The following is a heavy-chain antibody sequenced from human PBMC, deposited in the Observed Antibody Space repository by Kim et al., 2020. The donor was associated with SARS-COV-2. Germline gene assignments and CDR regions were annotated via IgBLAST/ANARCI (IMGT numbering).Heavy chain of an antibody. V-gene: IGHV3-33*01. D-gene: IGHD3-9*01. CDR2: IWYDGSNK. CDR1: GFTFSSYG. J-gene: IGHJ6*02. CDR3: ALIIGGYDILTGYYAYGMDV. Sequence: GGSLRLSCAASGFTFSSYGMHWVRQAPGKGLEWVAVIWYDGSNKYYADSVKGRFTISRDNSKNTLYLQMNSLRAEDTAVYYCALIIGGYDILTGYYAYGMDVWGQGTTVTVSS.